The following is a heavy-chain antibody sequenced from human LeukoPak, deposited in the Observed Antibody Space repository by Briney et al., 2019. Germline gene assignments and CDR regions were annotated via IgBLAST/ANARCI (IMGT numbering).Heavy chain of an antibody. CDR2: ISSSSSYI. CDR3: AKHSMDYGDYVGEDY. J-gene: IGHJ4*02. D-gene: IGHD4-17*01. CDR1: GFTFSSYS. V-gene: IGHV3-21*01. Sequence: PGGSLRLSCVASGFTFSSYSMNWVRQAPGKGLEWVSSISSSSSYIYYADSVKGRFTISRDNAKNSLYLQMNSLRAEDTAVYYCAKHSMDYGDYVGEDYWGQGTLVTVSS.